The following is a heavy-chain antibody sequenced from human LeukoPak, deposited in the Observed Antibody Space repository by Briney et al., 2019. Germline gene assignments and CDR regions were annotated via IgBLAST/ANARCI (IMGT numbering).Heavy chain of an antibody. CDR3: ARHRPGPYDY. CDR1: GGSINNYY. J-gene: IGHJ4*02. D-gene: IGHD6-6*01. V-gene: IGHV4-59*08. Sequence: SETLSLTCTISGGSINNYYWGWIRQPPGKGLEWIGYIYYSGSTTYNPSPKSRVTISVDTSKNQFSLSLSSVTAADTAVYYCARHRPGPYDYWGQGTLVTVSS. CDR2: IYYSGST.